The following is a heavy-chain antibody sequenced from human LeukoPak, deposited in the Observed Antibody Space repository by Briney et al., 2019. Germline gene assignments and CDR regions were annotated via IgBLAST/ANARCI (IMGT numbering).Heavy chain of an antibody. V-gene: IGHV1-18*01. J-gene: IGHJ4*02. D-gene: IGHD4-23*01. CDR3: ARGGQLLTSDFGY. Sequence: QKFQGRVTMTTDTSTSIAYMELRSLRSDDTAVYYCARGGQLLTSDFGYWGQGTLVTVSS.